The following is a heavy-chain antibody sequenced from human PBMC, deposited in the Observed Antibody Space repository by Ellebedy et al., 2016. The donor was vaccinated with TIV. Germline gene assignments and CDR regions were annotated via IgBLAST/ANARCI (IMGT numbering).Heavy chain of an antibody. CDR1: GGSFSGYY. J-gene: IGHJ4*02. CDR3: AEGRSGWYYFDY. Sequence: SETLSLTCAVYGGSFSGYYWSWVRQPPGKGLEWIGEMNQSGTTNYNPSLKSRVTITVDTSKNTFSLRLSSVTAADTAVYYCAEGRSGWYYFDYWGQGTLVTVSS. D-gene: IGHD6-19*01. CDR2: MNQSGTT. V-gene: IGHV4-34*01.